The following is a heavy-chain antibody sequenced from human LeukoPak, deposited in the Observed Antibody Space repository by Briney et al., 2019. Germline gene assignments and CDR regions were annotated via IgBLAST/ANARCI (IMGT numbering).Heavy chain of an antibody. CDR1: GFTFSIYS. CDR3: ARDILYCGGDCYFDY. V-gene: IGHV3-21*01. D-gene: IGHD2-21*02. J-gene: IGHJ4*02. Sequence: PGGSLRLSCAASGFTFSIYSMNWVRQAPGKGLGWASSISSSGSYIYYADSVKGRFTISRDNAKNSLYLQMNSLRAEDTAVYYCARDILYCGGDCYFDYWGQGTLVTVSS. CDR2: ISSSGSYI.